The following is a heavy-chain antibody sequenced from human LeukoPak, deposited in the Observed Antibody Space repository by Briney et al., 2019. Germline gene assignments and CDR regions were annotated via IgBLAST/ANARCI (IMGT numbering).Heavy chain of an antibody. CDR2: ISASAGST. D-gene: IGHD1-26*01. V-gene: IGHV3-23*01. J-gene: IGHJ4*02. CDR1: GFTFSSYA. CDR3: AKVGLSYSTALYFDY. Sequence: PGGSLRLSCAASGFTFSSYAMSWVRQAPGKGLEWVSVISASAGSTYYADSVKGRFTISRDNSKNTLYLQMNSLRAEDTAVYYCAKVGLSYSTALYFDYWGQGTLVTVSS.